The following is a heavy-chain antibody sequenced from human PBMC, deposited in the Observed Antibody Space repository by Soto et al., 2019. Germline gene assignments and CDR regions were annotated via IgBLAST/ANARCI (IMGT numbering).Heavy chain of an antibody. CDR2: INPCGGST. J-gene: IGHJ4*02. CDR1: GYTLTSFY. V-gene: IGHV1-46*01. Sequence: QVQLVQSGAEVKKPGASVKVSCKASGYTLTSFYIHWVRQATGQGLEWMGIINPCGGSTNYAQNSQGTITITRDTSTSTVYTDLRSLRSEDTAVYYCARGIDSGDERGQGTLLT. CDR3: ARGIDSGDE. D-gene: IGHD2-15*01.